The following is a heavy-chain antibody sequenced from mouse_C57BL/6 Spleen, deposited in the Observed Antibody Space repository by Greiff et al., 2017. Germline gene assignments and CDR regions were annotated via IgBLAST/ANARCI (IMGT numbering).Heavy chain of an antibody. D-gene: IGHD3-2*01. V-gene: IGHV1-39*01. J-gene: IGHJ4*01. CDR1: GYSFTDYY. CDR2: INPNYGTT. Sequence: EVQLVESGPELVQPGASVKISCKASGYSFTDYYMNWVKQSNGKSLEWIGVINPNYGTTSYNQKFKGKATLTVDQSSSTAYMQLNSLTSEDSAVYYCATKDSIYAMDYWGQGTSVTVSS. CDR3: ATKDSIYAMDY.